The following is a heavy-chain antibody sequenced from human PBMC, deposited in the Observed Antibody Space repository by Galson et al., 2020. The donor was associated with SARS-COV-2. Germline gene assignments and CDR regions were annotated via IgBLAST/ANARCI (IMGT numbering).Heavy chain of an antibody. D-gene: IGHD6-19*01. CDR1: GYSFTSYW. CDR3: AATSPWLEGDDYFDY. Sequence: HGESLKISCTGSGYSFTSYWIGWVRQMPGKRLEWMGRIDPNDTYSRYRSSFQGHLTFSVDKSINTAYLQWRSLQASDTAIYYCAATSPWLEGDDYFDYWGPGTRVTVSS. CDR2: IDPNDTYS. J-gene: IGHJ4*02. V-gene: IGHV5-10-1*01.